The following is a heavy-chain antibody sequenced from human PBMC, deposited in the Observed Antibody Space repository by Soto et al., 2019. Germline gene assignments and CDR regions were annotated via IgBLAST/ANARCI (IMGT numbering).Heavy chain of an antibody. Sequence: ASVKVSCKGSGYTFTGYYIHWVRQAPGQGLEWMGWINPNSGGTNYAQKIQGRVTMTRDTPITTAYMEMSRLRSDDTAVFYCARDSSRTATYASGSYYSGYYYTMDVWGHGTTVTVSS. CDR1: GYTFTGYY. J-gene: IGHJ6*02. CDR2: INPNSGGT. D-gene: IGHD3-10*01. CDR3: ARDSSRTATYASGSYYSGYYYTMDV. V-gene: IGHV1-2*02.